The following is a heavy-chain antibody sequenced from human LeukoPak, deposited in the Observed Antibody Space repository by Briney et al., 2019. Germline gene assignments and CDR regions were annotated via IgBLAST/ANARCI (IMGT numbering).Heavy chain of an antibody. V-gene: IGHV3-33*01. CDR2: MSYDGSNK. CDR3: ARANSAAAAGYSYGMDV. Sequence: PGGSLRLSCAASGFTFSGYGIHWVRQAPGKGLEWVALMSYDGSNKYYADSVKGRFTISRDNSKNTLYLQMNSLRAEGTAIYYCARANSAAAAGYSYGMDVWGQGTTVTVSS. CDR1: GFTFSGYG. D-gene: IGHD6-13*01. J-gene: IGHJ6*02.